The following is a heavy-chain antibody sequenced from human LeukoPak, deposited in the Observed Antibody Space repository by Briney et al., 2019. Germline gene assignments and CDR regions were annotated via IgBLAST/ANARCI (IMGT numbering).Heavy chain of an antibody. CDR2: ISGSGGST. CDR1: GFTVNSNY. V-gene: IGHV3-23*01. D-gene: IGHD3-22*01. CDR3: AKGPRYYYDSSGYYDDY. J-gene: IGHJ4*02. Sequence: GGSLRLSCAASGFTVNSNYMNWVRQAPGKGLEWVSAISGSGGSTYYADSVKGRFTISRDNSKNTLYLQMNSLRAEDTAVYYCAKGPRYYYDSSGYYDDYWGQGTLVTVSS.